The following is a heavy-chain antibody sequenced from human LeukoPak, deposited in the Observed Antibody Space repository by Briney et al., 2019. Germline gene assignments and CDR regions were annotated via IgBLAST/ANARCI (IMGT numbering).Heavy chain of an antibody. CDR3: ARVRVYYDFWSGSPDAFDI. D-gene: IGHD3-3*01. V-gene: IGHV3-23*01. CDR2: ISGSGGST. J-gene: IGHJ3*02. CDR1: GFTFSSYA. Sequence: GGSLRLSCAASGFTFSSYAMSWVRQAPGKGLEWVSAISGSGGSTYYADSVKGRFTISRDNAKNSLYLQMNSLRAEDTAVYYCARVRVYYDFWSGSPDAFDIWGQGTMVTVSS.